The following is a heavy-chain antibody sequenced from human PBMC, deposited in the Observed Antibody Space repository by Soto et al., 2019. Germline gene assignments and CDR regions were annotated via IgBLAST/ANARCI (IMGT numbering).Heavy chain of an antibody. J-gene: IGHJ4*02. Sequence: HVQLQESGPGLVKPLETLSLTCTVPGGSITSYYWSWVRQPPGKGLEWIGYIYYNGNINYNPSLKSRLTISLDTSKNSFSRGLSSVTAADTAVYYCATGRVYFGSEYWGQGTLVTVYS. D-gene: IGHD3-10*01. V-gene: IGHV4-59*01. CDR2: IYYNGNI. CDR1: GGSITSYY. CDR3: ATGRVYFGSEY.